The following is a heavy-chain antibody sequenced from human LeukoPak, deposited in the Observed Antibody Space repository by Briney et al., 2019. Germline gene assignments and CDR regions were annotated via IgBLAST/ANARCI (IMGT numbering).Heavy chain of an antibody. D-gene: IGHD6-19*01. J-gene: IGHJ4*02. CDR3: ARQLDSSGWYSHFDY. CDR2: IYYSGST. V-gene: IGHV4-39*01. Sequence: SETLSLTCTVSGGSISSSSYYWGWIRQPPGKELEWIGSIYYSGSTYYNPSLKSRVTISVDTSKNQFSLKLSSVTAADTAVYYCARQLDSSGWYSHFDYWGQGTLVSVSS. CDR1: GGSISSSSYY.